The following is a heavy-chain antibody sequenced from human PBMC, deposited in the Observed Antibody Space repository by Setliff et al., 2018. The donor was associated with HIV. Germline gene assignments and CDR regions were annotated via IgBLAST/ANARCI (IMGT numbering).Heavy chain of an antibody. CDR1: GLTLSNYW. CDR2: INTDGSRT. CDR3: VRDRNGPLG. J-gene: IGHJ1*01. Sequence: PGGSLRLSCSGSGLTLSNYWMYWVRQAPGKGLEWVSLINTDGSRTDYADAVKGRFIISRDNGKSTLFLQMNSLTADDTAVYFCVRDRNGPLGWGQGMLVTVSS. V-gene: IGHV3-74*01. D-gene: IGHD7-27*01.